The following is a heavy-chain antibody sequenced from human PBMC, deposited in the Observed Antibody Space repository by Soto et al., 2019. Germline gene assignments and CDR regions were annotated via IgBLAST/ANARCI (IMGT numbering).Heavy chain of an antibody. CDR3: ARASARGYSGYDLDY. V-gene: IGHV4-59*01. CDR2: IYYSGST. D-gene: IGHD5-12*01. Sequence: SETLSLTCTVSGGSISSYYWSWIRQPPGKGLEWIGYIYYSGSTNYNPSLKSRVTISVDTSKNQFSLKLSSVTAADTAVYYCARASARGYSGYDLDYWGQGTLVTVS. CDR1: GGSISSYY. J-gene: IGHJ4*02.